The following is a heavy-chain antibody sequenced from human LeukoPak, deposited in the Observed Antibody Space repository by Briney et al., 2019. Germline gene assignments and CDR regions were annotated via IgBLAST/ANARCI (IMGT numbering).Heavy chain of an antibody. V-gene: IGHV3-74*01. CDR3: ARVDSGSYWRGFDY. CDR1: GFTFSSYW. CDR2: INSDGSST. J-gene: IGHJ4*02. D-gene: IGHD1-26*01. Sequence: PGGSLRLSCAASGFTFSSYWMHWVRQAPGKGLVWVSRINSDGSSTSYADSVRGRFTISRDNAKNTLCLQMNSLRAEDTAVYYCARVDSGSYWRGFDYWGQGTLVTVSS.